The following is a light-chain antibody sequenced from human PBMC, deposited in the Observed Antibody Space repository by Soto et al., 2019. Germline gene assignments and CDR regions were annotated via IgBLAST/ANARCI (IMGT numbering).Light chain of an antibody. Sequence: QSFLTQPASVSGSPGQSITISCTGTSSDVGSYDLVSWYQQRPGKGPKLIIYEGSKRPSGVSDRFSGSKSGNTASLTISGLQTEDEADYYCCSYADVATYVFGGGTKVTVL. J-gene: IGLJ1*01. CDR3: CSYADVATYV. CDR2: EGS. V-gene: IGLV2-23*01. CDR1: SSDVGSYDL.